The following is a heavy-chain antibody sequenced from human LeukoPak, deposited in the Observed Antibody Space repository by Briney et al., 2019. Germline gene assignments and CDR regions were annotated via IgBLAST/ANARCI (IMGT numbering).Heavy chain of an antibody. Sequence: ATVKVSCKASGYTFTSYGISWVRQAPGQGLEWMGWISAYNGNTNYAQKLQGRVTMTTDTSTSTAYMELRSLRSDDTAVYYCARLMVPYYYDSSGYSPFDYWGQGTLVTVSS. J-gene: IGHJ4*02. CDR2: ISAYNGNT. CDR3: ARLMVPYYYDSSGYSPFDY. D-gene: IGHD3-22*01. CDR1: GYTFTSYG. V-gene: IGHV1-18*01.